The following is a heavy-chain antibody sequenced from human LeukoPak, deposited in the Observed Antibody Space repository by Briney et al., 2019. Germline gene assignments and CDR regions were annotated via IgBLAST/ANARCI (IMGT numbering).Heavy chain of an antibody. J-gene: IGHJ6*02. Sequence: PSETLSLTCAVYGGSFSGYYWSWIRQPPGKGLEWIGEINHSGSTNYNPSLKSRVTISVDTSKNQFSLKLSSVTAADTAVYYCARVNCSSTSCYYYYYGMDVWGQGTTVTVSS. D-gene: IGHD2-2*01. CDR2: INHSGST. CDR3: ARVNCSSTSCYYYYYGMDV. CDR1: GGSFSGYY. V-gene: IGHV4-34*01.